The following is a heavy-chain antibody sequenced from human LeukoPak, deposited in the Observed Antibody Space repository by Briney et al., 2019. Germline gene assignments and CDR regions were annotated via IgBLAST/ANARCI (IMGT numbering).Heavy chain of an antibody. CDR2: IYYSGST. Sequence: PSETLSLTCTVSGGSISSYYWSWIRQPPGKGLEWIGYIYYSGSTNYNPSLKSRVTISVDTSKNQFSLKLSSVTAADTAVYYCAARRRYYLDYWGQGTLVTVSS. J-gene: IGHJ4*02. D-gene: IGHD6-6*01. CDR3: AARRRYYLDY. CDR1: GGSISSYY. V-gene: IGHV4-59*08.